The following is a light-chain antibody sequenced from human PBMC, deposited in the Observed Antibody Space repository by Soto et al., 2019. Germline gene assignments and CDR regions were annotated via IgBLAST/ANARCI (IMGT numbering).Light chain of an antibody. Sequence: EIVLTQSPGTLSLSPGERATLSCRASQSVSSSFLAWYQQKPGQAPRLLIYGASSRATGIPERFSGSGSGTDFTLTISRLEPEDFVVYYCQQCGSSSWTFGQGTKVEIK. CDR1: QSVSSSF. V-gene: IGKV3-20*01. CDR2: GAS. CDR3: QQCGSSSWT. J-gene: IGKJ1*01.